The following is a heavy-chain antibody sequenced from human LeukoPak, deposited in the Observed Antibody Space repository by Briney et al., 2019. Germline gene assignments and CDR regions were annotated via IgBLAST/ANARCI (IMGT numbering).Heavy chain of an antibody. J-gene: IGHJ3*02. CDR2: ISAYNGNT. D-gene: IGHD5-12*01. CDR1: GYTFTSYG. CDR3: ARDGVEGGYDFTGYAFDI. Sequence: GASVKVSCKASGYTFTSYGISWVRQAPGQGLEWMGWISAYNGNTNYAQKLQGRVTMTTDTSTSTAYMELRSLRSDDTAVYYCARDGVEGGYDFTGYAFDIWGQGTMVTVSS. V-gene: IGHV1-18*01.